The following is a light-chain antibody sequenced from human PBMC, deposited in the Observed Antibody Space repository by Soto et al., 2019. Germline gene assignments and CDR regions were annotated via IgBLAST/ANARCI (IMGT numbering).Light chain of an antibody. CDR1: RSFSTTY. CDR2: GAS. V-gene: IGKV3-20*01. J-gene: IGKJ1*01. Sequence: EIVVTQSPGTLSLSPGDRATLSCRASRSFSTTYLAWYQQKPGQAPRLLIYGASTRATGIPDRFSGSGSGTDFTLTINRLEAEDFAVYYCQQYGSSPTCGQGTKVEIK. CDR3: QQYGSSPT.